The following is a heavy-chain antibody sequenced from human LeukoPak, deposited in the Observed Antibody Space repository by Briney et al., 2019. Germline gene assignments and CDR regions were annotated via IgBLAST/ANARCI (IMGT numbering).Heavy chain of an antibody. CDR2: IYYSGST. D-gene: IGHD5-12*01. CDR1: GGSISGYY. J-gene: IGHJ4*02. Sequence: SETLSLTCTVSGGSISGYYWSWIRQPPGKGLEWIGYIYYSGSTNYNPSLKSRVTISVDTSKNQFSLKLSSVTAADTAVYYCARSKRGYSGYDPFDYWGQGTLVTVSS. V-gene: IGHV4-59*01. CDR3: ARSKRGYSGYDPFDY.